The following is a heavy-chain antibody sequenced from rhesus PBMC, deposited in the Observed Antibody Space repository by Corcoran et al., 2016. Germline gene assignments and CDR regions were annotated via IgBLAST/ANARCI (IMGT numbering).Heavy chain of an antibody. V-gene: IGHV2-95*01. D-gene: IGHD3-34*01. CDR3: ARIWGY. Sequence: QVTLKESGPALVKPTQTLTLTCTFSGFSITTTGTGVGWIRQPPGKALEWLASIHWNDNKFYIPSLKTRLTISKDTSKNQVVLTLTNMDPVDTATYYCARIWGYWGQGVLVTVSS. CDR2: IHWNDNK. J-gene: IGHJ4*01. CDR1: GFSITTTGTG.